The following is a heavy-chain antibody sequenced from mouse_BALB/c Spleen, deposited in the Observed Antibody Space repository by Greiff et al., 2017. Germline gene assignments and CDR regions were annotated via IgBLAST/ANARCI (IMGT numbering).Heavy chain of an antibody. CDR1: GFSLTSYG. Sequence: VKLMESGPGLVQPSQSLSITCTVSGFSLTSYGVHWVRQSPGKGLEWLGVIWSGGSTDYNAAFISRLSISKDNSKSQVFFKMNSLQADDTAIYYCARNAGYDYDGRAWFAYWGQGTLVTVSA. V-gene: IGHV2-4-1*01. J-gene: IGHJ3*01. CDR2: IWSGGST. CDR3: ARNAGYDYDGRAWFAY. D-gene: IGHD2-4*01.